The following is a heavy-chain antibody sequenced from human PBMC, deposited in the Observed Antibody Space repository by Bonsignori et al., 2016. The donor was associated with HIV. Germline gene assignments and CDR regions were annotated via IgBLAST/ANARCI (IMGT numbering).Heavy chain of an antibody. CDR3: ARERGITIFGVERTFLYMDV. CDR1: GGSISSYY. V-gene: IGHV4-4*07. J-gene: IGHJ6*03. D-gene: IGHD3-3*01. CDR2: IYTSGST. Sequence: SETLSLTCTVSGGSISSYYWSWIRQPAGKGLEWIGRIYTSGSTNYNPSLKSRVTMSVDTSKNQFSLKLSSVTAADTAVYYCARERGITIFGVERTFLYMDVWGKGTTVTVSS.